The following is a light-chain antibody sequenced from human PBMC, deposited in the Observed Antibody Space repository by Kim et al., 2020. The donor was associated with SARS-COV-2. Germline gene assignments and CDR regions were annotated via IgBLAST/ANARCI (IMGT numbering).Light chain of an antibody. Sequence: SLSPGERAPLSCRASQTVSSSLAWYQQKPGQAPRLLIYGASNRATGIPNRFSGSESGTDFTLTISRLEPEDFAVYYCLHYGSSPHTFGQGTKLEI. CDR2: GAS. CDR3: LHYGSSPHT. CDR1: QTVSSS. V-gene: IGKV3-20*01. J-gene: IGKJ2*01.